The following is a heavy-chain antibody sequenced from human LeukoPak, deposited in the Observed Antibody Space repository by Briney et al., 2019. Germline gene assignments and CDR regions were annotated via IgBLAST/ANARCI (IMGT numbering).Heavy chain of an antibody. CDR3: ARDLGYGYGSVWHKYFDY. J-gene: IGHJ4*01. D-gene: IGHD5-18*01. Sequence: GASVKVSCTASGYTFSGYYLHWVRQAPGQGIEWMGHIDPNSDGTKYAQKFQGRVTITRDTSTTSAYMELSSLIFDDTAVYYCARDLGYGYGSVWHKYFDYWGHGTLVTVSS. CDR2: IDPNSDGT. CDR1: GYTFSGYY. V-gene: IGHV1-2*06.